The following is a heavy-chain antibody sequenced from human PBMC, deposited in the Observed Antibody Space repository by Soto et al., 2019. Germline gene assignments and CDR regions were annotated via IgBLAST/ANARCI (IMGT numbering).Heavy chain of an antibody. Sequence: QVQLVQSGAEVKKPGASVKVYCKASGYTFTDYGISWVRQAPGQGLACLGWIHTYNGNTHYAQKVKGRVTMTTRSSTSTAYMELRSMRSDDTAVYYCARDAQYSSRWHPIDYWGQGTRVTVSS. J-gene: IGHJ4*02. CDR1: GYTFTDYG. CDR2: IHTYNGNT. V-gene: IGHV1-18*01. CDR3: ARDAQYSSRWHPIDY. D-gene: IGHD6-19*01.